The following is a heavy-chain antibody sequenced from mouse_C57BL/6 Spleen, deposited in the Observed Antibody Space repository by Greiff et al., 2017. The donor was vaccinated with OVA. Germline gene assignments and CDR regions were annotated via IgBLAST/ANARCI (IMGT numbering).Heavy chain of an antibody. Sequence: DVKLQESGGGLVQPGGSMKLSCAASGFTFSDAWMDWVRQSPEKGLEWAAEIRNKDNKPEKYYAESVKGRLTISREDSKSSVYLQMNSLRAEDTGIYSCGASYDCDECYFDYWGHGTTLTVSS. V-gene: IGHV6-6*01. CDR1: GFTFSDAW. D-gene: IGHD2-4*01. CDR3: GASYDCDECYFDY. J-gene: IGHJ2*01. CDR2: IRNKDNKPEK.